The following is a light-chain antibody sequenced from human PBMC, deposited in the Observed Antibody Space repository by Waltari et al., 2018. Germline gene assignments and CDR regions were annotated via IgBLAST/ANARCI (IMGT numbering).Light chain of an antibody. CDR3: QQYYSSPYT. V-gene: IGKV4-1*01. CDR2: WAS. J-gene: IGKJ2*01. Sequence: DIVMTQSPDSLAVPLGERATINCKSSQRVLSRSNNKNYLTWYQQKPGHPPKVLIYWASTRESGVSDRFSGSGSGTDVTLTISSLQAEDVAVYYCQQYYSSPYTFGQGTKLEIK. CDR1: QRVLSRSNNKNY.